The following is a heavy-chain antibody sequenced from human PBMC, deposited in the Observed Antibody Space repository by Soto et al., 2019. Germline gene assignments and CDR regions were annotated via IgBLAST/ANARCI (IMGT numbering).Heavy chain of an antibody. V-gene: IGHV4-39*01. CDR3: ARQEAATGRGFWFDS. CDR1: GGSVTASSYY. D-gene: IGHD1-26*01. CDR2: IFHSGST. J-gene: IGHJ5*01. Sequence: SETLSLTCTVSGGSVTASSYYWGWIRQPPGKGLDWIGSIFHSGSTYYSPSLKSRISLSVDTSKNQFSLKLNSVSVSDTAVYYCARQEAATGRGFWFDSWGQGTLVTVSS.